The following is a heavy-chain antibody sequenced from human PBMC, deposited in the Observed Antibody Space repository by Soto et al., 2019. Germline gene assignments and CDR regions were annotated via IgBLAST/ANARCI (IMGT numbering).Heavy chain of an antibody. CDR2: ISSSSSYT. D-gene: IGHD2-15*01. V-gene: IGHV3-11*05. J-gene: IGHJ5*02. Sequence: QVQLVESGGGLVKPGGSLRLSCAASGFTFSDYYMSWIRQAPGKGLEWVSYISSSSSYTNYADSVKGRFTISRDNAKNSLYLQMNSLRAEDTAVYYCARDEAAGGTPDSGWFDPWGQGTLVTVSS. CDR1: GFTFSDYY. CDR3: ARDEAAGGTPDSGWFDP.